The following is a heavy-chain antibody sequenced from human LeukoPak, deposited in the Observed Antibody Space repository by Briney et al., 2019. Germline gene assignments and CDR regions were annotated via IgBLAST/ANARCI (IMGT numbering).Heavy chain of an antibody. V-gene: IGHV1-69*05. CDR2: IIPIFGTA. J-gene: IGHJ6*03. CDR1: GGTFSSYA. Sequence: SVRVSCKASGGTFSSYAISWVRQAPGQGLEWMGGIIPIFGTANYAQKFQGRVTITTDESTSTAYMELSSLRSEDTAVYYCARDSKMATITDYYYYMDVWGNGTTVTVSS. CDR3: ARDSKMATITDYYYYMDV. D-gene: IGHD5-24*01.